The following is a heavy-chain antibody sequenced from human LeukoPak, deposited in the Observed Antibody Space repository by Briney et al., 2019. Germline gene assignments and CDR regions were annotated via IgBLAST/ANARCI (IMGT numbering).Heavy chain of an antibody. CDR2: INSDGSRT. Sequence: GGSLRLSCAASGFTFSSYWMHWVRQAPGKGLVWVSRINSDGSRTNYADSVKGRFTISRDNAKNTLYLQMSSLRAEDTAVYYCARVLTGSWDWFDPWGQGTLVTVSA. D-gene: IGHD2-8*02. CDR3: ARVLTGSWDWFDP. J-gene: IGHJ5*02. V-gene: IGHV3-74*01. CDR1: GFTFSSYW.